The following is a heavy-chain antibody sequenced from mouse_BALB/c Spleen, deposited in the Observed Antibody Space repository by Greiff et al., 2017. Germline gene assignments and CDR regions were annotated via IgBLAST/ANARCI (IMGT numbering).Heavy chain of an antibody. J-gene: IGHJ3*01. CDR1: GFDFSRYW. CDR3: ARPSDYDAAWFAY. V-gene: IGHV4-1*02. Sequence: EVQVVESGGGLVQPGGSLKLSCAASGFDFSRYWMSWVRQAPGKGLEWIGEINPDSSTINYTPSLKDKFIISRDNAKNTLYLQMSKVRSEDTALYYCARPSDYDAAWFAYWGQGTLVTVSA. D-gene: IGHD2-4*01. CDR2: INPDSSTI.